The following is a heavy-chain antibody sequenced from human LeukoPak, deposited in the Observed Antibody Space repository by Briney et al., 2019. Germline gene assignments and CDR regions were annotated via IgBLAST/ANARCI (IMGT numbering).Heavy chain of an antibody. CDR1: GYTFTVYY. V-gene: IGHV1-2*02. J-gene: IGHJ5*02. CDR3: ARVIRKRQQLVRWFGP. Sequence: ASVTVSFKASGYTFTVYYMHWVRQAPGQGREWMGWINPNSGGTNYAQKFQGRVTMTRDTSISTAYMELSRLRSDDTAVYYCARVIRKRQQLVRWFGPWGQGTLVTVSS. CDR2: INPNSGGT. D-gene: IGHD6-13*01.